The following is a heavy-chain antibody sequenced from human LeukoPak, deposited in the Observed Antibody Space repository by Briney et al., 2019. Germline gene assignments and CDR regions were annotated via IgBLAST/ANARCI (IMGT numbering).Heavy chain of an antibody. CDR2: INPNSGDT. V-gene: IGHV1-2*02. D-gene: IGHD3-16*01. CDR1: GYTFTGYY. J-gene: IGHJ4*02. CDR3: ARGTAYTEHSFFDY. Sequence: ASVKVSCTASGYTFTGYYLHWVRRAPGQGPEWMGWINPNSGDTNYAQKFQGRVTMAWDTSISTAYMGLSRLKSDDTAIYYCARGTAYTEHSFFDYWGQGTLVTVSS.